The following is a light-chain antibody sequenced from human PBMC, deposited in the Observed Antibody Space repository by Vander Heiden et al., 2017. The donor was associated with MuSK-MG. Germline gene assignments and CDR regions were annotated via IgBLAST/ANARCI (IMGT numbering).Light chain of an antibody. CDR3: QQYNNWWT. CDR1: QSVTNN. Sequence: EVVMTQSPATLSLSPGERATVSCRASQSVTNNLAWYQQKPGQAPRLLIYDASTRATGIPARSSGSGSGTEFTLTISSLQSEDSAVYYCQQYNNWWTFGQGTKVEIK. V-gene: IGKV3-15*01. CDR2: DAS. J-gene: IGKJ1*01.